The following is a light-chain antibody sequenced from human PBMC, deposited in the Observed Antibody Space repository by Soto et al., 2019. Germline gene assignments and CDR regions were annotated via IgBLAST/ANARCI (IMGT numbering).Light chain of an antibody. V-gene: IGLV2-18*02. CDR2: EVS. CDR3: SSYTSSSTYV. Sequence: LTQPRSVSGSPGQSVTISCTGTSSDVGSYNRVSWYQQPPGTAPKLMIYEVSNRPSGVPDRFSGSKSGNTASLTISGLQAEDEADYYCSSYTSSSTYVFGTGTKVTVL. J-gene: IGLJ1*01. CDR1: SSDVGSYNR.